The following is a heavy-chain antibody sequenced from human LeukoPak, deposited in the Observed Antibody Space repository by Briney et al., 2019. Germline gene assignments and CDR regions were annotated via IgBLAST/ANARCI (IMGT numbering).Heavy chain of an antibody. CDR3: ARGGGPLGDY. V-gene: IGHV3-74*01. CDR1: GFTFSSYW. D-gene: IGHD3-16*01. CDR2: LNSDGSST. Sequence: GGSLRLSCAASGFTFSSYWMHWVRQAPGKGLVWVSRLNSDGSSTSYADSVKGRFTISRDNAKNTLYLQMNSLRAEDTAVYYCARGGGPLGDYWGQGTLVTVSS. J-gene: IGHJ4*02.